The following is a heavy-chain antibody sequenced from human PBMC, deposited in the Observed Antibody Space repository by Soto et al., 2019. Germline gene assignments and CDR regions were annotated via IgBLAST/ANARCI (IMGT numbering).Heavy chain of an antibody. CDR3: ARLQTVSPTVTTTVDY. CDR1: GGSFSGYY. Sequence: SETLSLTCAVYGGSFSGYYWSWIRQPPGKGLEWIGEINHSGSTNYNPSLKSRVTISVDTSKNQFSLKLSSVTAADTAVYYCARLQTVSPTVTTTVDYWGQGTLVTVSS. V-gene: IGHV4-34*01. CDR2: INHSGST. D-gene: IGHD4-4*01. J-gene: IGHJ4*02.